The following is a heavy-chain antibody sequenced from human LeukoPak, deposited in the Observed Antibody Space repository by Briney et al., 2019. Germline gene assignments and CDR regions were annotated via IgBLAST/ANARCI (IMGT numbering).Heavy chain of an antibody. V-gene: IGHV4-59*01. Sequence: PSETLSLTCTVSGGSISSYYWSWIRQPPGRGLEWIGYIYYSGSTNYNPSLKSRVTISVDTSKNQFSLKLSSVTAADTAVYYCARARTTGTPYFDYWGQGTLVTVSS. CDR1: GGSISSYY. D-gene: IGHD4-17*01. CDR3: ARARTTGTPYFDY. CDR2: IYYSGST. J-gene: IGHJ4*02.